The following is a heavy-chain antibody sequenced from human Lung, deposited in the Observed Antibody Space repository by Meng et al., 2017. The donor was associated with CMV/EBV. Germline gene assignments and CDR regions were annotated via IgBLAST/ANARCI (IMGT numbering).Heavy chain of an antibody. V-gene: IGHV3-21*06. D-gene: IGHD1-1*01. CDR1: GFNFNIYS. J-gene: IGHJ5*02. Sequence: GESLKISCAASGFNFNIYSMNWVRQAPGKGLEWVSSISGSGSYTYYADSVEGRFIISRDNAQNSLDLQLSGLRAEDTAVYYCTGGPPGPGLPLGWFDPWGRGTRVTVSS. CDR3: TGGPPGPGLPLGWFDP. CDR2: ISGSGSYT.